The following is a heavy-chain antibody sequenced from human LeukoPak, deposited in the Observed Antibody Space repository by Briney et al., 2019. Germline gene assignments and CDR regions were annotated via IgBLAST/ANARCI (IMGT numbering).Heavy chain of an antibody. CDR3: ARLYYDILTGYAHLDY. CDR1: GYTFTSYD. J-gene: IGHJ4*02. V-gene: IGHV1-8*01. Sequence: VASVKVSCKASGYTFTSYDINWVRQATGQGLEWMGWMNPNSGNTGYAQKFQGRVTMTRNTPISTAYMELSSLRSEDTAVYYCARLYYDILTGYAHLDYWGQGTLVTVSS. CDR2: MNPNSGNT. D-gene: IGHD3-9*01.